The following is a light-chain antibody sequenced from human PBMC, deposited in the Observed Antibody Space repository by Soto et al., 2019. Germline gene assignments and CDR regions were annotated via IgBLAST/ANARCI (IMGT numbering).Light chain of an antibody. Sequence: QAVVTQSPSASASLGASVKLTCTLSSGHSSDAIAWHQKKPEKGPRFLMNLNSDGSHTKGDGIPDRFSGSTSGAERYLTISSLQSEDEADYYCQTWGTGIVIFGGGTKVTVL. CDR3: QTWGTGIVI. V-gene: IGLV4-69*01. CDR1: SGHSSDA. CDR2: LNSDGSH. J-gene: IGLJ2*01.